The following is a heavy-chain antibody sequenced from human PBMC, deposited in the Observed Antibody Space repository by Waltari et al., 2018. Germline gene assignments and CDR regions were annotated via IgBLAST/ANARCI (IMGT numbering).Heavy chain of an antibody. J-gene: IGHJ4*02. V-gene: IGHV3-23*04. D-gene: IGHD3-16*01. CDR3: AKGEGEPRGLGPIDY. Sequence: EVQLVESGGGLVQPGGSLRLSCAASGFTFSSYAMSWVRQAPGKGLEWVSAISGRGGSTYYADSVKGRFTISRDNSKNTRYLQMNSLRAEDTAVYYGAKGEGEPRGLGPIDYWGQGTLVTVS. CDR2: ISGRGGST. CDR1: GFTFSSYA.